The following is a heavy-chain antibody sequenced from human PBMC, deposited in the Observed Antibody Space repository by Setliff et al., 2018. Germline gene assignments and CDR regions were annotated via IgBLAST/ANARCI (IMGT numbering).Heavy chain of an antibody. D-gene: IGHD2-15*01. J-gene: IGHJ4*02. V-gene: IGHV4-61*01. CDR2: IYYSGST. Sequence: SETLSLTCTVSGGSVSSGSYYWSWIRQPPGKGLEWIGYIYYSGSTNHNPSLKSRVTISVDTSKNQFSLKLSSVTAADTAVYYCARSQWGGESYYFDYWGQGTLVTVSS. CDR1: GGSVSSGSYY. CDR3: ARSQWGGESYYFDY.